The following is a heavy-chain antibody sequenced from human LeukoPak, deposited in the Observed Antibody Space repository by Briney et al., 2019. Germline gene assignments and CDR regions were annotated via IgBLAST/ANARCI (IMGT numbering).Heavy chain of an antibody. D-gene: IGHD3-10*01. CDR2: IHYSGIT. CDR3: ARQPHAFDNWFDP. J-gene: IGHJ5*02. V-gene: IGHV4-39*01. CDR1: GGSISSSSYY. Sequence: SETLSLTCTVSGGSISSSSYYWGWIRQPPGKGLEWIGNIHYSGITYYNPSLKSRVTISVDTSKNQFSLKLTSVTAADTAVYYCARQPHAFDNWFDPWGQGTLVTVSS.